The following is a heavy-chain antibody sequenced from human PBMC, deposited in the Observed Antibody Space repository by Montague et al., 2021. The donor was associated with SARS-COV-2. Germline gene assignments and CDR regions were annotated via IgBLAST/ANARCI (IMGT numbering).Heavy chain of an antibody. CDR1: GDSTSCPNCY. CDR3: ARHRNYGDHSLDNWFHP. J-gene: IGHJ5*02. D-gene: IGHD4-17*01. CDR2: IYNSGTT. Sequence: SETRSLTCTVSGDSTSCPNCYWGWIRQAPGKGLDWIGTIYNSGTTYYNSSLKSRLTISIDTSKNQFSLKLTSVTAADTAVYYCARHRNYGDHSLDNWFHPWGQGTLVTVSS. V-gene: IGHV4-39*01.